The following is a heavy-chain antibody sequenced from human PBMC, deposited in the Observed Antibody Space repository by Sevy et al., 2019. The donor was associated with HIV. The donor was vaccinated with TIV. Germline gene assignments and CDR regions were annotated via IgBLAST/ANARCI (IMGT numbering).Heavy chain of an antibody. V-gene: IGHV4-34*01. CDR1: GGSFSGYY. Sequence: SETLSLTCAVYGGSFSGYYWSWIRQSPGKGLEWIGEINHNGDTNYKPSLKSRVSISEDTSKKQFSLKVTSVTAAETAVYYCAREGGEDCDNNNNDCLLDGLDVWGQGATVTVSS. D-gene: IGHD2-21*01. J-gene: IGHJ6*02. CDR3: AREGGEDCDNNNNDCLLDGLDV. CDR2: INHNGDT.